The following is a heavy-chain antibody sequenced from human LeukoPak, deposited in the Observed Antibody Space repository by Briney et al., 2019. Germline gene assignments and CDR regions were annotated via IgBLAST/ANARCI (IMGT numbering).Heavy chain of an antibody. D-gene: IGHD3-16*02. CDR2: INSDGSAT. V-gene: IGHV3-74*01. Sequence: QAGGSLRLSCAASGFTFGSPWMHWVRQAPGKGLVWVSRINSDGSATAYADSVKGRFTISRDNAENTLYLQMNSLRAEDTAVYYCARGTAGYHSSYFDYWGQGTLVTVPS. CDR1: GFTFGSPW. J-gene: IGHJ4*02. CDR3: ARGTAGYHSSYFDY.